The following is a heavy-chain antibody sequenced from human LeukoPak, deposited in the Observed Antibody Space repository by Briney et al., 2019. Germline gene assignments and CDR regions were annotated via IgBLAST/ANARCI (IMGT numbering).Heavy chain of an antibody. CDR3: ARDQRYCSSSSCPWEPFDY. D-gene: IGHD2-2*01. Sequence: PGGSVRLSCAASGFTFSSYWMSWVRQAPGKGLEWVANIKQDGSEKYYVDSVKGRFTISRDNAKNSLYLQMNSLRAEDTAVYYCARDQRYCSSSSCPWEPFDYWGQGTLVTVSS. CDR1: GFTFSSYW. V-gene: IGHV3-7*05. CDR2: IKQDGSEK. J-gene: IGHJ4*02.